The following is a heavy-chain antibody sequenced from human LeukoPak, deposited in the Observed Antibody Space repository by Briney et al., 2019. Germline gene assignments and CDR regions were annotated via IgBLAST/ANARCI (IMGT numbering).Heavy chain of an antibody. V-gene: IGHV3-74*01. Sequence: PGGSLRLSCAVSGFTFSTYWMHWVRQAPGKGLVWVSHIRSDGRTTTYADSVKGRSTISRDNAKNTLYLQMDSLRAEDTAVYYCARDRGYTQDYWGQGTLVTVSS. J-gene: IGHJ4*02. CDR2: IRSDGRTT. D-gene: IGHD5-12*01. CDR1: GFTFSTYW. CDR3: ARDRGYTQDY.